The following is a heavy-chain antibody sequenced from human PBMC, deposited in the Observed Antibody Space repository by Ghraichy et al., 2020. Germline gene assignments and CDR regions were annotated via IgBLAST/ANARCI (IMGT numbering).Heavy chain of an antibody. D-gene: IGHD1-26*01. CDR1: GFTFSSYW. J-gene: IGHJ4*02. CDR3: AGGAAVRWGLQDGYHCDL. Sequence: GGSLRLSCEASGFTFSSYWMNWVRQAPGKGLEWVANIREDGSQKYSVDSVKGRFTISRDNAKNSIFLQMNSLRADDTAMYFCAGGAAVRWGLQDGYHCDLWGLGTLGTVSS. V-gene: IGHV3-7*03. CDR2: IREDGSQK.